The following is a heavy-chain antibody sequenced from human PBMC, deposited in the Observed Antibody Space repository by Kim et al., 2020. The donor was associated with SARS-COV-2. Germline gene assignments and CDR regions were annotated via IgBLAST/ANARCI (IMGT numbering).Heavy chain of an antibody. CDR2: ISGSGGST. J-gene: IGHJ4*02. Sequence: GGSLRLSCAASGFTFSNFAMSWVRQAPGKGLEWVSAISGSGGSTYYADSVKGRFTISRDNSKNTLYLQVNSLRADDTAVYYCAKERTTVTPIDYWGQGTLVTVSS. V-gene: IGHV3-23*01. CDR3: AKERTTVTPIDY. D-gene: IGHD4-17*01. CDR1: GFTFSNFA.